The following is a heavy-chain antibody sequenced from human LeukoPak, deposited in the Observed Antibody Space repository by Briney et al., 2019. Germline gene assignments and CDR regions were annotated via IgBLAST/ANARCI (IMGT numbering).Heavy chain of an antibody. D-gene: IGHD6-13*01. CDR1: GGSISSGDYY. CDR3: ARDVLAQQLDWFDP. J-gene: IGHJ5*02. CDR2: IYYSGST. Sequence: SQTLSLTCTVSGGSISSGDYYWSWIRQPRGKGLEGIGYIYYSGSTYYNPSLKSRVTISVDTSKNQFSLKLSSVTAADTAVYYCARDVLAQQLDWFDPWGQGTLVTVSS. V-gene: IGHV4-30-4*08.